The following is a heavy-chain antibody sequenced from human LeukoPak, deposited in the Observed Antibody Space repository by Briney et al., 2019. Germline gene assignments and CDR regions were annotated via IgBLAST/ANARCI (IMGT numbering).Heavy chain of an antibody. D-gene: IGHD4-23*01. Sequence: GGSLRLSCAASGFTFSSYGMHWVRQAPGKGLEYVSAISSNGGSTYYANSVKGRFTISRDNSKNTLYLQMGSLRAEDMAVYYCARETDYGGNFVGFDYWGQGTLATVSS. CDR2: ISSNGGST. V-gene: IGHV3-64*01. J-gene: IGHJ4*02. CDR3: ARETDYGGNFVGFDY. CDR1: GFTFSSYG.